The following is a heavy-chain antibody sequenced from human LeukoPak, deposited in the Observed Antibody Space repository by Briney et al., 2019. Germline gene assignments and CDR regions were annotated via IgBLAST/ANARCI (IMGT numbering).Heavy chain of an antibody. CDR2: IYYTGTT. D-gene: IGHD3-3*02. Sequence: SETLSLTCEVYGGSFSGFYWSWIRQSPGKGLEWIGEIYYTGTTNYNPSLKSRVTISIDKSKKQMSLKLSSVTAADTAVYYCARRGGRSVIGYWGQGTLVTVSS. J-gene: IGHJ4*02. CDR3: ARRGGRSVIGY. CDR1: GGSFSGFY. V-gene: IGHV4-34*01.